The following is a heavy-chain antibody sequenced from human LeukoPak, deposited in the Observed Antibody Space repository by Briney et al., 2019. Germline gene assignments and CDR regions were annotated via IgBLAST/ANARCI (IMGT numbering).Heavy chain of an antibody. J-gene: IGHJ6*02. CDR3: ARFCAPREYYYYYGMDV. D-gene: IGHD3-3*01. V-gene: IGHV4-31*03. CDR2: IYYSGST. Sequence: SETLSLTCTVSGGSISSGGYYWSWLRQHPGKGLEWSGYIYYSGSTYYNPSLKSRVTVSVDTSKNQFSLKLSSVTAADTAVYYCARFCAPREYYYYYGMDVWGQGTTVTVSS. CDR1: GGSISSGGYY.